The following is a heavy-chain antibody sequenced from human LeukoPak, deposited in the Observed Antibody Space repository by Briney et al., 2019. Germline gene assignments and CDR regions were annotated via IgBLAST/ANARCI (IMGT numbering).Heavy chain of an antibody. CDR2: TRYDGSKK. CDR3: AKDPGGETLPDY. J-gene: IGHJ4*02. CDR1: GFTFSSYG. V-gene: IGHV3-30*02. D-gene: IGHD1-26*01. Sequence: GGSLRLSCAASGFTFSSYGMYWARQDPGKGREWSAFTRYDGSKKNYADSVKGRFTISRDNSKNTLYLQMNSLRAEDTAVYYCAKDPGGETLPDYWGQGTLVTVSS.